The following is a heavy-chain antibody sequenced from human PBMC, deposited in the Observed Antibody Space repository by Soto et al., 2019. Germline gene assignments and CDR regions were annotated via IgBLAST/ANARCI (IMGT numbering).Heavy chain of an antibody. D-gene: IGHD4-17*01. CDR2: INSDGSST. CDR3: ARANYGGSEKAAFDY. CDR1: GFTFSSYW. J-gene: IGHJ4*02. Sequence: GGSLRLSCAASGFTFSSYWMHWVRQAPGKGLVWVSRINSDGSSTSYADSVKGRFTISRDNAKNTLYLQMNSLRAEDTAVYYCARANYGGSEKAAFDYWGQGTLVTVSS. V-gene: IGHV3-74*01.